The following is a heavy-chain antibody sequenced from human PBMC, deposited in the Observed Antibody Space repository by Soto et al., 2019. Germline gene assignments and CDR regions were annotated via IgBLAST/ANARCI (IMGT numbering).Heavy chain of an antibody. D-gene: IGHD1-1*01. CDR2: ISSSSSYI. Sequence: PGGSLRLSCAASGFTFSSYSMNWVRQAPGKGLEWVSSISSSSSYIYYADSVKGRFTISRDNAKNSLYLQMNSLRAEDTAVYYCARVISVTTNGMGVWGQGTTVTVSS. J-gene: IGHJ6*02. V-gene: IGHV3-21*01. CDR3: ARVISVTTNGMGV. CDR1: GFTFSSYS.